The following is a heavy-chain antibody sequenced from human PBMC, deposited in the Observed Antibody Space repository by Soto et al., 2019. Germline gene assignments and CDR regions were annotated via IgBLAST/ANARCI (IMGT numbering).Heavy chain of an antibody. V-gene: IGHV3-74*01. CDR2: INSDGSST. CDR1: GFTFSSYW. D-gene: IGHD3-3*01. Sequence: GGSLRLSCAASGFTFSSYWMHWVRQAPGKGLVWVSRINSDGSSTSYADSVKGRFTISRDNAKNTLYLQMNSLRAEDTAVYYCARGPPFDDLWSGYGNYGMDVWGQGNTVTGSS. CDR3: ARGPPFDDLWSGYGNYGMDV. J-gene: IGHJ6*02.